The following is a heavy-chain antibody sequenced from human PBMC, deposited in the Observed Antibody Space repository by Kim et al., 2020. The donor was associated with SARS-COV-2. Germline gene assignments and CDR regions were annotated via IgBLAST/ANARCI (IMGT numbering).Heavy chain of an antibody. J-gene: IGHJ4*02. Sequence: SVKVSCKASGYTFSKNGIDWVRQAPGQRLEGMGWINIGDGNTEYSEKFYDRLTITRDTSASASYLELSRLTSEDSGVYYCARGGPFSGSGSPFDYWGQGTLVIVSS. CDR1: GYTFSKNG. CDR2: INIGDGNT. D-gene: IGHD3-10*01. CDR3: ARGGPFSGSGSPFDY. V-gene: IGHV1-3*04.